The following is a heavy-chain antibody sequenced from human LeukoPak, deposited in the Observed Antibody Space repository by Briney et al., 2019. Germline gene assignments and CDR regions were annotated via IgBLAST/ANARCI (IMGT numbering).Heavy chain of an antibody. J-gene: IGHJ4*02. V-gene: IGHV4-30-4*01. D-gene: IGHD6-13*01. CDR1: GGSISSGDYY. CDR2: IYYSGST. Sequence: SETLSLTCTVSGGSISSGDYYWSWIRQPPGKGLEWIGYIYYSGSTYYNPSLKSRVTISVDTSKNRFSLKLSSVTAADTAVYYCARVTRGYDSRARVAAAGTGVFFDYWGQGTLVTVSS. CDR3: ARVTRGYDSRARVAAAGTGVFFDY.